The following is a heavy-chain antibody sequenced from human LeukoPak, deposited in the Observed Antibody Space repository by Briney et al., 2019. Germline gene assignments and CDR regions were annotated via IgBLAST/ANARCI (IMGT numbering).Heavy chain of an antibody. CDR1: GYTFTGYY. CDR3: ARGIYSSGWYYFDY. Sequence: GASVKVSCKASGYTFTGYYMHWVRQAPGQGLEWMGWINPHSGGTNYAQKFQGRVTMTRDTSISTAYMELSRLRSDDTAVYYCARGIYSSGWYYFDYWGLGTLVTVSS. V-gene: IGHV1-2*02. J-gene: IGHJ4*02. D-gene: IGHD6-19*01. CDR2: INPHSGGT.